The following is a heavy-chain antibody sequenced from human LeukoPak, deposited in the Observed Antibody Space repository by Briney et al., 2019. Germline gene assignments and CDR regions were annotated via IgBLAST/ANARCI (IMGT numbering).Heavy chain of an antibody. CDR3: ASAVGFCSGGSCYSGAFDI. J-gene: IGHJ3*02. CDR1: GGSFSGYY. V-gene: IGHV4-34*01. CDR2: INHSGST. Sequence: SETLSLTCAVYGGSFSGYYWSWIRQPPGKGLEWIGEINHSGSTNYNPSLKSRVTISVDRSKNQFSLKLNSVTAADTAVYYCASAVGFCSGGSCYSGAFDIWGPGTVVTVSS. D-gene: IGHD2-15*01.